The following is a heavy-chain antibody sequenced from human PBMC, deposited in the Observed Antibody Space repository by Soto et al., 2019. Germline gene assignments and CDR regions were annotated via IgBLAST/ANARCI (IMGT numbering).Heavy chain of an antibody. D-gene: IGHD7-27*01. V-gene: IGHV3-23*01. Sequence: VGSLRLSCAASGFTFSTYAMSWVRQAPGKGLEWVSTISDSGGRTYYAASVKGRFTISRDNSKNTLFLLMNSLRAEDTAVYYCAKDQGSNWGSESDYWGQGTLVTVSS. J-gene: IGHJ4*02. CDR1: GFTFSTYA. CDR2: ISDSGGRT. CDR3: AKDQGSNWGSESDY.